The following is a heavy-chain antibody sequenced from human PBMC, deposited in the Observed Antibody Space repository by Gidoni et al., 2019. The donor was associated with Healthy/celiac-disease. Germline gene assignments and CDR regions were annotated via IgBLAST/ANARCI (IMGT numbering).Heavy chain of an antibody. V-gene: IGHV3-15*01. CDR3: TTEYVATPAYYYYYGMDV. J-gene: IGHJ6*02. CDR1: GFTFRNAW. D-gene: IGHD5-12*01. CDR2: IKSKTDGGTT. Sequence: EVQLVESGGGLVKPGGSLSLSCAASGFTFRNAWMSWARQAPGKGLEWVGRIKSKTDGGTTDDAAPVKGRFTISRDDSKNTLYLQMNSLKTEDTAVYYCTTEYVATPAYYYYYGMDVWGQGTTVTVSS.